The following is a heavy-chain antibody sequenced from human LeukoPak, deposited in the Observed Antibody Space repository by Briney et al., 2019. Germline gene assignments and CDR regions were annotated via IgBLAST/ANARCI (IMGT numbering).Heavy chain of an antibody. CDR1: GYTFTSYD. CDR3: ARDRGRETSELDY. J-gene: IGHJ4*02. CDR2: MNPNSGDT. V-gene: IGHV1-8*03. Sequence: ASVKVSCKASGYTFTSYDINWVRQATGQGLEWMGWMNPNSGDTGYAQKFQGRVTITRNTSISTAYMELSSLRSDDTAVYYCARDRGRETSELDYWGQGTLVTVSS. D-gene: IGHD1-26*01.